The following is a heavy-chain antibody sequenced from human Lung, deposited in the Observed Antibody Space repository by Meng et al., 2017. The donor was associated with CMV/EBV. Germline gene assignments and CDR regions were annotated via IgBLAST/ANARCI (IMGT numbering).Heavy chain of an antibody. CDR1: GVSISSNIR. CDR2: IDDSGST. CDR3: ARGKQDAWELLAY. Sequence: VQPEGSCPGSVKASGTLSLTVGVSGVSISSNIRWTWVRQPPGKGLEWIGDIDDSGSTNYNPSLNSRISISLDKSKNHFSLKVNSVTAADTAVYYCARGKQDAWELLAYWGQGALVTVSS. J-gene: IGHJ4*02. D-gene: IGHD1-26*01. V-gene: IGHV4-4*02.